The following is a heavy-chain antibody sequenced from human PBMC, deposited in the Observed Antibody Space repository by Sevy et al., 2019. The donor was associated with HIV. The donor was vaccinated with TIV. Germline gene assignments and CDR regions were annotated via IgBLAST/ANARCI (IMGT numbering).Heavy chain of an antibody. J-gene: IGHJ4*02. CDR2: IRQGGGEI. D-gene: IGHD3-16*01. CDR1: GFTFDTYW. Sequence: GGSLRLSCAASGFTFDTYWMQWVRQAPGKGLEWVANIRQGGGEIYYSDSVKGRFTISRDNAKESLFLQMTNLKVEDSGIYYCARRFFDVWGQGVLVTVSS. CDR3: ARRFFDV. V-gene: IGHV3-7*01.